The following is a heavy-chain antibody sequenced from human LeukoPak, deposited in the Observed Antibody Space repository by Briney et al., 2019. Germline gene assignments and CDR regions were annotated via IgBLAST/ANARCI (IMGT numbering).Heavy chain of an antibody. CDR2: IRYDGSNK. Sequence: PGGSLRLSCAASGFTFSSYAMSWVRQAPGKGLEWVAFIRYDGSNKYYADSVKGRFTISRDNSKNTLYLQMNSLRAEDTAVYYCAARSSSPTGFADYWGQGTLVTVSS. J-gene: IGHJ4*02. V-gene: IGHV3-30*02. CDR3: AARSSSPTGFADY. D-gene: IGHD6-13*01. CDR1: GFTFSSYA.